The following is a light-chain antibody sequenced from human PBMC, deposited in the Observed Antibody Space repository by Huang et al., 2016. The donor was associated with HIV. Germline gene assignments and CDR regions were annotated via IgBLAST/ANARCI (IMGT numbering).Light chain of an antibody. CDR1: QRLVYGDGNIY. CDR2: KLS. J-gene: IGKJ1*01. V-gene: IGKV2-30*01. Sequence: DVLLTQSPLSMPVTLGQPDFITCKSNQRLVYGDGNIYLNWFHQRPGQSPRRLIYKLSTRDSGVPDRFSAGGSGTDFTLWISEVEAEDVGDYYCMQASHGAATFGQGTRVDIK. CDR3: MQASHGAAT.